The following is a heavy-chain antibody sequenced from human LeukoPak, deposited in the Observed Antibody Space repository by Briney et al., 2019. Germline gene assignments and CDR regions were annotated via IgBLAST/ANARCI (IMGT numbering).Heavy chain of an antibody. CDR3: ATPQYYDFWSGYYTADY. J-gene: IGHJ4*02. V-gene: IGHV3-7*01. Sequence: GRSLRLSCAASGFTFTTFAMDWVRQAPGKGLEWVANIKQDGSEKYYVDSVKGRFTISRDNAKNSLYLQMNSLRAEDTAVYYCATPQYYDFWSGYYTADYWGQGTLVTVSS. CDR1: GFTFTTFA. CDR2: IKQDGSEK. D-gene: IGHD3-3*01.